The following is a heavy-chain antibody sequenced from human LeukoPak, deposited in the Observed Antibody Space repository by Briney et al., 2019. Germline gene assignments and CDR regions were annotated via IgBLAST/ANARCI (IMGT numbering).Heavy chain of an antibody. J-gene: IGHJ4*02. CDR2: INHSGST. CDR3: ARRGGAAEDYFDY. Sequence: SETLPLTCTVYGGSFSGYYWSWIRQPPGKGLEWIGEINHSGSTNYNPSLKSRVTISVDTSKNQFSLKLSSVTAADTAVYYCARRGGAAEDYFDYWGQGTLVTVSS. V-gene: IGHV4-34*01. D-gene: IGHD6-13*01. CDR1: GGSFSGYY.